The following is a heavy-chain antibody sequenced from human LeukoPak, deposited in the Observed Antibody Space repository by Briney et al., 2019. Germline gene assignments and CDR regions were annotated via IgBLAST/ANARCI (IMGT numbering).Heavy chain of an antibody. J-gene: IGHJ4*02. CDR2: ISAYNGNT. CDR3: AREYSGYDWGQFDY. CDR1: GYTFTSYG. Sequence: GASAKVSCEASGYTFTSYGISWVRQAPGQGLEWMGWISAYNGNTNYAQKLQGRVTMTTDTSTSTAYMELRSLRSDDTAVYYCAREYSGYDWGQFDYWGQGTLVTVSS. D-gene: IGHD5-12*01. V-gene: IGHV1-18*01.